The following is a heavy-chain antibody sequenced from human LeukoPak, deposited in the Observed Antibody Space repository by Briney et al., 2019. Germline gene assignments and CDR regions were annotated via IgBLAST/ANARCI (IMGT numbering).Heavy chain of an antibody. CDR2: IYHSGST. J-gene: IGHJ4*02. CDR3: ARVRGGGYLDFDY. D-gene: IGHD3-16*02. Sequence: SETLSLTCAVSGGSISSGGYSWRWIRQPPGKGLEWIGYIYHSGSTYYNPSLKSRVTISVDRSKNQFSLKLSSVTAADTAVYYCARVRGGGYLDFDYWGQGTLVTVSS. V-gene: IGHV4-30-2*01. CDR1: GGSISSGGYS.